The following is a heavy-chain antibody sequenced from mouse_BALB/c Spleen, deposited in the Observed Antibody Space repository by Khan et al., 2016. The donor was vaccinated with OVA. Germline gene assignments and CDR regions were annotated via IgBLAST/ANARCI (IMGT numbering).Heavy chain of an antibody. CDR3: ARSPYRYAFAY. CDR1: GDSITSGY. J-gene: IGHJ3*01. CDR2: RIYTGYT. Sequence: VQLQQSGPSLVKPSQTLSLTCSVTGDSITSGYWSWIRKFPGNKLEYMGYRIYTGYTDSNPSLKSRLAITRHTPMHQYYLQLNSVTAEATATYYCARSPYRYAFAYWGQGTLVTVSA. V-gene: IGHV3-8*02. D-gene: IGHD2-14*01.